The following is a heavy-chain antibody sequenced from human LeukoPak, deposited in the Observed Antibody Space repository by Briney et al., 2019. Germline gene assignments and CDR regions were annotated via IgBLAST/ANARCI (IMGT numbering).Heavy chain of an antibody. Sequence: ASVKVSCKASGYTFTGYYMHWVRQAPGQGLEWMGWINPNSGGTNYAQKFQGRVTMTRDTSINTAYMELSRLRSDDTAVYYCARSLTYYFDSSGFYSRAFDFWGQGTLVTVSS. D-gene: IGHD3-22*01. J-gene: IGHJ4*02. CDR1: GYTFTGYY. V-gene: IGHV1-2*02. CDR2: INPNSGGT. CDR3: ARSLTYYFDSSGFYSRAFDF.